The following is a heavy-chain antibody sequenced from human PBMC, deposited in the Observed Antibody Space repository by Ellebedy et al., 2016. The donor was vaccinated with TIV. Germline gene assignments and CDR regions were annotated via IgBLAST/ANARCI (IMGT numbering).Heavy chain of an antibody. CDR1: GFTFSSYA. D-gene: IGHD6-19*01. CDR3: AKASAVAGSPEV. Sequence: GGSLRLSXAASGFTFSSYAMSWVRQPPGKGLEWVSAISAGGGTTYYADSVKGRFTISRDNARNTLYLQINSLRAEDTAVYYCAKASAVAGSPEVWGQGTMVTVSS. CDR2: ISAGGGTT. V-gene: IGHV3-23*01. J-gene: IGHJ3*01.